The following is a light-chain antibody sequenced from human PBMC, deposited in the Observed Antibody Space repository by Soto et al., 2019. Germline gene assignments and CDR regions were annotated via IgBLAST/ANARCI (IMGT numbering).Light chain of an antibody. CDR3: QQYNNWPYT. CDR1: QSVGIQ. J-gene: IGKJ2*01. V-gene: IGKV3-15*01. CDR2: DTS. Sequence: EILMTQSPATLSVSPGEGVTLSCRASQSVGIQLAWYQQKPGQAPMLLIHDTSTRVTGIPARFSGSGSGAEFTLDISSQQSEDFGLYYCQQYNNWPYTFGQGTKLEIK.